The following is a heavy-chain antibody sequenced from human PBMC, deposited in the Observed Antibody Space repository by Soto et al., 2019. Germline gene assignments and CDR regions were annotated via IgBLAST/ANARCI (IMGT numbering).Heavy chain of an antibody. V-gene: IGHV1-69*13. Sequence: VKVSCKASGVTFSSSAISWVLQAPRRGLAGTGVVIAIFCRATYAHKISGRATIHADESKGTAYLELGSPRSEAAAVYCCARDVESISAAVHGWFDSWGQGILVSVYS. CDR3: ARDVESISAAVHGWFDS. CDR1: GVTFSSSA. CDR2: VIAIFCRA. D-gene: IGHD6-13*01. J-gene: IGHJ5*01.